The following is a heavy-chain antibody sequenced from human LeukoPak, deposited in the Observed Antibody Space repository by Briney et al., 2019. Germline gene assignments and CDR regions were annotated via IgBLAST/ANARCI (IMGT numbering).Heavy chain of an antibody. V-gene: IGHV6-1*01. CDR2: TYYRSKWYN. CDR1: GDSVSSNSAA. J-gene: IGHJ5*02. CDR3: ARGGVEGYVVMAVSWFDP. Sequence: SQTLSLTCAISGDSVSSNSAAWNWIRQSPSRGLEWLGRTYYRSKWYNDYAVSVKSRITINPDTSKNQFSLQLNSVTPEDTAVYYCARGGVEGYVVMAVSWFDPWGQGTLVTVSS. D-gene: IGHD2-15*01.